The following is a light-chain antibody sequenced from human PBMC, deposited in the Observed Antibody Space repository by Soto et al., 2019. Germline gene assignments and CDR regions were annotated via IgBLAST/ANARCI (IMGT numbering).Light chain of an antibody. CDR2: ATS. CDR3: QQYHKWPPIT. J-gene: IGKJ5*01. CDR1: QSVDSTY. V-gene: IGKV3-20*01. Sequence: EIVLTQSPGTLSLSPGERATLSCRASQSVDSTYLAWYQQRPGQAPRLLIYATSSRAAGVPDRFSGSGSGTEFTLTISSLQSEDSAVYYCQQYHKWPPITFGQGTRLEIK.